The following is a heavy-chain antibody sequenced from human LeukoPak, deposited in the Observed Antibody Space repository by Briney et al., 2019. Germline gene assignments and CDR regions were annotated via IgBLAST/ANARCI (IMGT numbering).Heavy chain of an antibody. V-gene: IGHV3-64*01. J-gene: IGHJ3*02. CDR2: ISSNGGST. CDR1: GFTFSSYA. Sequence: GGSLRLSCAASGFTFSSYAMHWVRQAPGKGLEYVSAISSNGGSTYYANSVKGRFTISRDNSKNTLYLQMGSLRAEDMAVYYCARGVLTGDLGAFDIWGQGTMVTVSS. CDR3: ARGVLTGDLGAFDI. D-gene: IGHD7-27*01.